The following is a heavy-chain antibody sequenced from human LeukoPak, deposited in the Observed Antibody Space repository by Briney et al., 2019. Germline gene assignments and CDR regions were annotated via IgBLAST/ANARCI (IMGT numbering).Heavy chain of an antibody. J-gene: IGHJ1*01. CDR1: GFAFNDFY. Sequence: GGSLRLSCAASGFAFNDFYMSWIRQAPGKGLEWFSFITSSGATKYADSVKGRFSISRDNGKNLLYLEMNSLRAEDTAVYYCAKDGQITMVRGVITSYFQHWGQGTLVTVSS. V-gene: IGHV3-11*04. D-gene: IGHD3-10*01. CDR2: ITSSGAT. CDR3: AKDGQITMVRGVITSYFQH.